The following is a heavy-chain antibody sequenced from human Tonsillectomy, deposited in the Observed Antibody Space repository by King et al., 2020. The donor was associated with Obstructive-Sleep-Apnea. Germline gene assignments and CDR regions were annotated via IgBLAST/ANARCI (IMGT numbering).Heavy chain of an antibody. J-gene: IGHJ4*02. Sequence: QLQESGPGLVKPSETLSLTCTVSGGSISSYYWGWIRQPPGEGLEWIGYIYYSGSTNSNPPLKRRVTISVDTSKNQFSLKLSSVTASDTAVYYCARGAMVRGVIIVWDYWGQGTLVTVSS. CDR2: IYYSGST. CDR1: GGSISSYY. D-gene: IGHD3-10*01. V-gene: IGHV4-59*01. CDR3: ARGAMVRGVIIVWDY.